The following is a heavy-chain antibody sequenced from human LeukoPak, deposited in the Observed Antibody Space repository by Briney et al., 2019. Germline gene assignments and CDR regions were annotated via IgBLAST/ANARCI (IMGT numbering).Heavy chain of an antibody. J-gene: IGHJ5*02. CDR2: INSDGNST. D-gene: IGHD3-22*01. Sequence: GGSLRLSCAASGFTFSSYWMHWVRQAPGKGLVWVSRINSDGNSTSYADSVKGRFTISRDNAKNTLYLQMNSLRAEDTAVYYCARVHLHYYDSSGYYPWGQGTLVTVSS. CDR1: GFTFSSYW. V-gene: IGHV3-74*01. CDR3: ARVHLHYYDSSGYYP.